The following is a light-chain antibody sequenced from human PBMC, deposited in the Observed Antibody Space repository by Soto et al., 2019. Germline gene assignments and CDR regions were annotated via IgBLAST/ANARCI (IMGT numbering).Light chain of an antibody. Sequence: EIVLTQSPGTVSLSPGERATLSCRASQSVGSSWLAWYQQKPGQAPRVLIYGGSNRATGIPDRFSGSGSGTDFTLTSSRLEPEDFAVYYCQQYYSSRTFGQGTKVEMK. CDR2: GGS. J-gene: IGKJ1*01. CDR1: QSVGSSW. V-gene: IGKV3-20*01. CDR3: QQYYSSRT.